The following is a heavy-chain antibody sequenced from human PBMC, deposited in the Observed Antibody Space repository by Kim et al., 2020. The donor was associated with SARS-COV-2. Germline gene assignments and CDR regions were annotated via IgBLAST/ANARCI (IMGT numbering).Heavy chain of an antibody. CDR2: IYYSGST. CDR3: ARDGVPYGMDV. V-gene: IGHV4-30-4*01. CDR1: GGSISSGDYY. J-gene: IGHJ6*02. D-gene: IGHD2-2*01. Sequence: SETLSLTCTVSGGSISSGDYYWSWIRQPPGKGLEWIGYIYYSGSTYYNPSLKSRVTISVDTSKNQFSLKLSSVTAADTAVYYCARDGVPYGMDVWGQGTTVTVSS.